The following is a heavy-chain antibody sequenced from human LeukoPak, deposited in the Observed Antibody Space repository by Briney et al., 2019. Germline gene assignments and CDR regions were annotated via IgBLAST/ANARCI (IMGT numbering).Heavy chain of an antibody. V-gene: IGHV1-18*01. Sequence: EASVKVSCKASGYTFTSYGISRVRQAPGQGLEWMGWISAYNGNTNYAQKLQGRVTMTTDTSTSTAYMELRSLISDDTAVYYCARDFALYIISPPPFDYWGQGPLVTVSS. D-gene: IGHD1-14*01. CDR2: ISAYNGNT. J-gene: IGHJ4*02. CDR1: GYTFTSYG. CDR3: ARDFALYIISPPPFDY.